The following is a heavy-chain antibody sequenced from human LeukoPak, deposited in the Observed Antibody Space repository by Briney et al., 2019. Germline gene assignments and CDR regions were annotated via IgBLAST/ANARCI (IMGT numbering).Heavy chain of an antibody. D-gene: IGHD4-23*01. CDR1: GGSISIHY. J-gene: IGHJ4*02. V-gene: IGHV4-4*07. CDR2: IYTSGST. Sequence: SETLSLTCTVSGGSISIHYWTWIRQPAGKGLEWIGHIYTSGSTNYNPSLKSRVTMSVDTSKNQFSLKLNSVTAADTAVYYCARGLTTVVTHFDFWGQGTLVTVSS. CDR3: ARGLTTVVTHFDF.